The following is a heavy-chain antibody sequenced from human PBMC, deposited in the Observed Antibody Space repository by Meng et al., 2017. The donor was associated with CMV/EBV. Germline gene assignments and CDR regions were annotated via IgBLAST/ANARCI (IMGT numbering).Heavy chain of an antibody. CDR3: ASPPFYCSSTSCHPWGDY. D-gene: IGHD2-2*01. J-gene: IGHJ4*02. CDR2: ISGSGGST. CDR1: FTFSSYA. Sequence: FTFSSYAMSWVRQAPGKGLEWVSAISGSGGSTYYADSVKGRFTISRDNSKNTLYLQMNSLRAEDTAVYYCASPPFYCSSTSCHPWGDYWGQGTLVTVSS. V-gene: IGHV3-23*01.